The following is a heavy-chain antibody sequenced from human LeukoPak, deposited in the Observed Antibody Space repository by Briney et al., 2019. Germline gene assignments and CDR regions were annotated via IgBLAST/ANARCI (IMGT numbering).Heavy chain of an antibody. CDR1: GYTFTSYG. J-gene: IGHJ4*02. Sequence: ASVKVSCKASGYTFTSYGISWVRQAPGQGLEWMGWISAYNGNRNYAQKLQGRVTMTTDTSTSTAYMELRSLRSDDTAVYYCAREREIVWLVQKREFDYWGQGTLVTVSS. D-gene: IGHD6-19*01. V-gene: IGHV1-18*01. CDR2: ISAYNGNR. CDR3: AREREIVWLVQKREFDY.